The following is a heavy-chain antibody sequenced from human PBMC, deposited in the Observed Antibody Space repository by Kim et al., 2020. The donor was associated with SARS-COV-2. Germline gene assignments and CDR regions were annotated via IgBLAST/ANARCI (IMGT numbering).Heavy chain of an antibody. Sequence: KGRFTISRDKSKSALYLQMNSLRAEDTAVYYCAKDVDCSSTSCYARGFDYWGQGTLVTVSS. J-gene: IGHJ4*02. CDR3: AKDVDCSSTSCYARGFDY. D-gene: IGHD2-2*01. V-gene: IGHV3-23*01.